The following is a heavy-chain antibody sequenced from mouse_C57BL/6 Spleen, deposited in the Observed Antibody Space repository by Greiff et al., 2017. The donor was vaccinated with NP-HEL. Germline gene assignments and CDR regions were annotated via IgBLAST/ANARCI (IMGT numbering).Heavy chain of an antibody. Sequence: EVQLQQSGPELVKPGASVKIPCKASGYTFTDYNMDWVKQSHGKSLEWIGDINPNNGGTIYNQKFKGKATLTGDKSSSTAYMELRSLTSEDTAVYDCARWGTYVGYQYYAMDYWGQGTSVTVSS. CDR1: GYTFTDYN. D-gene: IGHD2-3*01. J-gene: IGHJ4*01. CDR3: ARWGTYVGYQYYAMDY. V-gene: IGHV1-18*01. CDR2: INPNNGGT.